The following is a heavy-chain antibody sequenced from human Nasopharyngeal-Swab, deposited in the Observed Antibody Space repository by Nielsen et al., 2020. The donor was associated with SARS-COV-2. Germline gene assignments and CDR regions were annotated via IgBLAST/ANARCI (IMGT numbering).Heavy chain of an antibody. J-gene: IGHJ6*02. Sequence: GESLKISCTASGFAFGDYAMSWVRQAPGKGLEWVAVIWYDGSNKYYADSVKGRFTISRDNSKNTLYLQMNSLRAEDTAVYYCASAPSIAVAAGYGMDVWGQGTTVTVSS. CDR3: ASAPSIAVAAGYGMDV. CDR1: GFAFGDYA. V-gene: IGHV3-33*01. D-gene: IGHD6-19*01. CDR2: IWYDGSNK.